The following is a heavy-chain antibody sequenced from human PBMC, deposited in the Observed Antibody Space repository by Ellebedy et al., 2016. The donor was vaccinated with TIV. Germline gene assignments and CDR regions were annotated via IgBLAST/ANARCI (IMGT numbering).Heavy chain of an antibody. CDR1: GFTVSNSG. J-gene: IGHJ5*02. V-gene: IGHV3-23*01. Sequence: GGSLRLSXEASGFTVSNSGMSWVRQAPGKGLEWVSGISDNGDRTYFADSVKGRFTISRDNSGEMLFLQMNTLRAEDTAVYYCAKDDHLGYCSGGICAFHSWGQGTLVTVSS. CDR3: AKDDHLGYCSGGICAFHS. D-gene: IGHD2-15*01. CDR2: ISDNGDRT.